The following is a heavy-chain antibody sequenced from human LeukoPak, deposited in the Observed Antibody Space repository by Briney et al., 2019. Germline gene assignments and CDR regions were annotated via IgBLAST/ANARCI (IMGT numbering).Heavy chain of an antibody. CDR2: IYVGDSDT. CDR1: GYSFSNYW. J-gene: IGHJ4*02. Sequence: GESLKISCKGSGYSFSNYWMAWVRQMPGKGLEWMAIIYVGDSDTRYNPSFQGQVTISADKSISTAFLQWSSLKASDTAMYYCARRINWNFDFWGQGTLVTVSS. D-gene: IGHD1-1*01. V-gene: IGHV5-51*01. CDR3: ARRINWNFDF.